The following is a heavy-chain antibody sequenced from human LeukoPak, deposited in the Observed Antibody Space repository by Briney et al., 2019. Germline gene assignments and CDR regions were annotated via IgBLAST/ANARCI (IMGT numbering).Heavy chain of an antibody. CDR1: GFTFSSYA. J-gene: IGHJ4*02. CDR2: ISYDGSNK. V-gene: IGHV3-30-3*01. D-gene: IGHD6-13*01. Sequence: GGSLRLSCAASGFTFSSYAMHWVRQAPGKGLEWVAVISYDGSNKYYADSVKGRFTISRDNSKNTLYLQMNSLRAEDTAVYYCARDQQQLVLYYFDYWGQGTLVTVSS. CDR3: ARDQQQLVLYYFDY.